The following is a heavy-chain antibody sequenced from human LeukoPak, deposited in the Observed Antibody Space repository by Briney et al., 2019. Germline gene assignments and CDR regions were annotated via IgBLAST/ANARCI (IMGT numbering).Heavy chain of an antibody. CDR1: GFTFSSYW. D-gene: IGHD2-2*01. V-gene: IGHV3-74*01. CDR2: LNSDGSST. Sequence: GGSLRLSCAASGFTFSSYWMRWVRQAPGKGLVWVSRLNSDGSSTSYADSVKGRFTISRDNAKNTLYLQMNSLRAGDTAVYYCARIPYYCSSTSCYGHFDMWGQGTMVTVSS. CDR3: ARIPYYCSSTSCYGHFDM. J-gene: IGHJ3*02.